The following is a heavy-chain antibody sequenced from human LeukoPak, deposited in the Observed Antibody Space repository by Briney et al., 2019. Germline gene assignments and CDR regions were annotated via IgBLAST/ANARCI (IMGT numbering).Heavy chain of an antibody. CDR1: GFTFSSYW. CDR2: ISSDGSST. CDR3: ARGGPYSASDY. V-gene: IGHV3-74*01. Sequence: PGGSLRLSCAASGFTFSSYWMHWVRHAPGKGLVWVSRISSDGSSTRYADSVKGRFTISRDNAKNKVDLQMKRLRAEDTGVDYCARGGPYSASDYWGQGTLVTVSS. J-gene: IGHJ4*02. D-gene: IGHD1-26*01.